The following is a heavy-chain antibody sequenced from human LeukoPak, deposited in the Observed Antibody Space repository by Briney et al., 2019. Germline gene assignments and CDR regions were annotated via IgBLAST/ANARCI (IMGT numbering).Heavy chain of an antibody. CDR1: GASISSYY. CDR2: IYTSGTT. CDR3: ARLSADSSSSRGFDY. V-gene: IGHV4-4*07. J-gene: IGHJ4*02. D-gene: IGHD2-2*01. Sequence: SETLSLTCTVSGASISSYYWTWIRQPAGKGLEWIGRIYTSGTTNYNPSLKSRVTMSVDTSKNQFSLKLSSVTAADTAVYYCARLSADSSSSRGFDYWGQGTLVTVSS.